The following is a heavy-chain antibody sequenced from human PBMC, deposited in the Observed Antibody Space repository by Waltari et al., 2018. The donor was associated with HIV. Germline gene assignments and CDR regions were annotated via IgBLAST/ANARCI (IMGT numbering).Heavy chain of an antibody. CDR3: ARARWNGDYDWYFDL. CDR1: GGTFSSYA. CDR2: IIPILGIA. Sequence: QVQLVQSGAEVKKPGSSVKVSCKASGGTFSSYAISWVRQAPGQGLEWMGRIIPILGIANYAQKFQGRVTITADKSTSTAYMELSSLRSEDTAVYYCARARWNGDYDWYFDLWGRGTLVTVSS. V-gene: IGHV1-69*04. J-gene: IGHJ2*01. D-gene: IGHD4-17*01.